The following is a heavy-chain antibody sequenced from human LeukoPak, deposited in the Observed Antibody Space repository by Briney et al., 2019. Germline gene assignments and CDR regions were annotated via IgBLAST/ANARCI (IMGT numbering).Heavy chain of an antibody. D-gene: IGHD1-1*01. CDR1: GYSISSGSY. CDR2: VYHSGKT. J-gene: IGHJ4*02. CDR3: ARITGSGPNWLFDY. V-gene: IGHV4-38-2*01. Sequence: SETLSLTCVVSGYSISSGSYWAWIRQPPGRGLEWIGSVYHSGKTYYNPSLMSPVTISVDTSKNQFSLNLISVTAADTAVYYCARITGSGPNWLFDYWGQGTLVTVSS.